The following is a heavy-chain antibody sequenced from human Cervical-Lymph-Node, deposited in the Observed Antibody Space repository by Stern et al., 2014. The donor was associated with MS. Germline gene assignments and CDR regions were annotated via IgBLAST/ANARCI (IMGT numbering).Heavy chain of an antibody. J-gene: IGHJ4*02. CDR1: GYTFTRYG. Sequence: QVQLMQSGAEVRKPGASVKVSCKASGYTFTRYGIHWVRQAPGQRLEWMGWSNAGHGNTKYSQEFQGRVTITRDTSASTAYMELGSLRSEDMAVYYCARGGGGYSYGLDYWGQGTLGTVSS. V-gene: IGHV1-3*02. CDR3: ARGGGGYSYGLDY. CDR2: SNAGHGNT. D-gene: IGHD5-18*01.